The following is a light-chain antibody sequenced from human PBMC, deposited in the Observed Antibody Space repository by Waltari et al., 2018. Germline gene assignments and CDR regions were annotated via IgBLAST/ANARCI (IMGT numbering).Light chain of an antibody. V-gene: IGLV1-44*01. J-gene: IGLJ3*02. CDR2: ANN. CDR1: NSNIGSDI. Sequence: QSVVTQPPSASGTPGQRVTLPCSGSNSNIGSDIVNWYQQSPGTAPKLLIYANNQRPSGVPGRFSASRSGTSASLVISGLQSEDEADYYCATWDASLDTWVFGGGTKVTVL. CDR3: ATWDASLDTWV.